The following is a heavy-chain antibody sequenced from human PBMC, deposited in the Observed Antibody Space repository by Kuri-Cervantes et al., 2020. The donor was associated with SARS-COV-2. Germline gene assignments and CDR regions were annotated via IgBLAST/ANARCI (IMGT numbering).Heavy chain of an antibody. J-gene: IGHJ4*02. CDR1: GFTFSSYG. V-gene: IGHV3-33*01. CDR3: ARATPYYYDSSGYKCYFDY. Sequence: GESLKISCAASGFTFSSYGMHWVRQAPGKGLEWVAVIWYDGSNKYYADSVKGRFTISRDNSKNTLYLQMNSLRAEDTAVYYCARATPYYYDSSGYKCYFDYWGQGTLVTVSS. D-gene: IGHD3-22*01. CDR2: IWYDGSNK.